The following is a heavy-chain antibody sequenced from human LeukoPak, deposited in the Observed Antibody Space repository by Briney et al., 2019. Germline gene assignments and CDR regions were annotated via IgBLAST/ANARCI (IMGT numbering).Heavy chain of an antibody. V-gene: IGHV3-23*01. Sequence: QPRGCLRLSCVPPGFSFTMSAMSWVRPAPQGGLEWVPAIIGSGGSTYYADFVKGRFTISRDNSKNDLYLQMHSLRDEDTDVYYCAKGAVGGYCSSTSCYMVFDYWGQGTLVTVSS. CDR3: AKGAVGGYCSSTSCYMVFDY. CDR2: IIGSGGST. D-gene: IGHD2-2*02. CDR1: GFSFTMSA. J-gene: IGHJ4*02.